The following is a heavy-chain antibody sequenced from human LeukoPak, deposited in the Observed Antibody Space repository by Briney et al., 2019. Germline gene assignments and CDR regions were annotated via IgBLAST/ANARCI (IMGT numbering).Heavy chain of an antibody. Sequence: ASVKVSCKASGYTFTGYYMHWVRQAPGQGLEWMGIINPSGGSTSYAQKFQGRVTMTRDMSTSTVYMELSSLRSEETAVYYCARAAANYYYMDVWGKGTTVTVSS. D-gene: IGHD6-25*01. CDR2: INPSGGST. CDR3: ARAAANYYYMDV. CDR1: GYTFTGYY. J-gene: IGHJ6*03. V-gene: IGHV1-46*01.